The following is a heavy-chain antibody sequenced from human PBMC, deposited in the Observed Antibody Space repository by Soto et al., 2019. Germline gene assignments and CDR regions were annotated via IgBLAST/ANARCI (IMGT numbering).Heavy chain of an antibody. Sequence: QVQLVQSGAEVKKPGSSVKVSCKASGGTFSSYAISWVRQAPGQGLEWMGGIIPIFGTANYAQKFQGRVTVTADKSTSTAYLELSSLRSEDTAVYYCARDPQAPYYYDSSGSMDVWGQGTTVTVSS. CDR1: GGTFSSYA. J-gene: IGHJ6*02. CDR2: IIPIFGTA. V-gene: IGHV1-69*06. D-gene: IGHD3-22*01. CDR3: ARDPQAPYYYDSSGSMDV.